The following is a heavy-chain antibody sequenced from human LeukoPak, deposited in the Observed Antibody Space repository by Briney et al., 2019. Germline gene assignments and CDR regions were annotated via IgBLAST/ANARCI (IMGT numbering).Heavy chain of an antibody. CDR2: IRYDGSNK. J-gene: IGHJ3*02. CDR1: GFTFSSYG. Sequence: PGGSLRLSCAASGFTFSSYGMHWVRQAPGKGLEWVAFIRYDGSNKYYADSVKGRFTISRDNSKNTLYLQMNSLRAEDTAVYYCARDGGKIHDAFDIWGQGTMVTVSS. D-gene: IGHD1-26*01. V-gene: IGHV3-30*02. CDR3: ARDGGKIHDAFDI.